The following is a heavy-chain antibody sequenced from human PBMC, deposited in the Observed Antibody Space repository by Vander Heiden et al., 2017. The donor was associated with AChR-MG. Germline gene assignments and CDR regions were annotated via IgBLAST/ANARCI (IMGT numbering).Heavy chain of an antibody. CDR1: GGTFRSYA. Sequence: QVQLVQSGAEVKKPGSSVKVSCKASGGTFRSYAISWVRQAPGQGLEWMGGIIPIFGTANYAQKFQGRVTITADESTSTAYMELSSLRSEDTAVYYCARGWVASGSYYFPFDYWGQGTLVTVSS. J-gene: IGHJ4*02. V-gene: IGHV1-69*01. CDR3: ARGWVASGSYYFPFDY. D-gene: IGHD1-26*01. CDR2: IIPIFGTA.